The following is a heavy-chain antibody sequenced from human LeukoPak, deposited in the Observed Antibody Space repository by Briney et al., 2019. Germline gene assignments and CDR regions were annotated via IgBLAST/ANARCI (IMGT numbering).Heavy chain of an antibody. J-gene: IGHJ4*02. V-gene: IGHV3-23*01. D-gene: IGHD6-6*01. CDR2: ISGSGGST. CDR3: ARLGIAARRGSFDY. CDR1: GFTFSSYA. Sequence: PGGSLRLSCAASGFTFSSYAMSWVRQAPGKGLEGVSAISGSGGSTYYADSVKGRFTISRDNSKNTLYLQMNSLRAEDTAVYYCARLGIAARRGSFDYWGQGTLVTVSS.